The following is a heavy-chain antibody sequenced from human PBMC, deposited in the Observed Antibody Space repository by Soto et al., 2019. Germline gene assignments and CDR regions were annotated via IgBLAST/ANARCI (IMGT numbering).Heavy chain of an antibody. CDR2: ISTDGSST. V-gene: IGHV3-74*01. Sequence: EVQLVESGGGLVQPGGSLRLSCAATGFTFSTYWMHWVRQGPGKGLVWVSRISTDGSSTTYADSVKGRFTISRDNAKNTRDLQMNRPRAEDAAVYYCARATGSNHPFDYWGQGSLVTVSS. J-gene: IGHJ4*02. CDR1: GFTFSTYW. CDR3: ARATGSNHPFDY. D-gene: IGHD4-4*01.